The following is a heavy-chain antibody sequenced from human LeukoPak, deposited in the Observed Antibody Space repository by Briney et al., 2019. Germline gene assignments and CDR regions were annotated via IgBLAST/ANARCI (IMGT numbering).Heavy chain of an antibody. Sequence: SETLSLTCTVSGGSISTSNYYWGWIRQPPGKGLEWIGNIFYSGSIYYSPSLKSRVTISVDTSKNQFSLKLSSVTAADTAVYYCARGLEWLLWARYYYYMDVWGKGTTVTVSS. CDR3: ARGLEWLLWARYYYYMDV. J-gene: IGHJ6*03. D-gene: IGHD3-3*01. CDR2: IFYSGSI. CDR1: GGSISTSNYY. V-gene: IGHV4-39*07.